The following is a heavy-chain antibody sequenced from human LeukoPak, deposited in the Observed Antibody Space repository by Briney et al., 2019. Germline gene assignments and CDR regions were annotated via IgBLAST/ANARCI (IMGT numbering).Heavy chain of an antibody. CDR1: GGSISGHY. CDR2: IYYTGDT. V-gene: IGHV4-59*11. D-gene: IGHD3-10*01. Sequence: SETLSLTCTVSGGSISGHYWGWIRQPPGKGLEWIGYIYYTGDTNYIPSFESRVTISVDTSKNQFSLKPGSVTAADTATYYCVRVVTGSVDYWGQGTLVTVSS. CDR3: VRVVTGSVDY. J-gene: IGHJ4*02.